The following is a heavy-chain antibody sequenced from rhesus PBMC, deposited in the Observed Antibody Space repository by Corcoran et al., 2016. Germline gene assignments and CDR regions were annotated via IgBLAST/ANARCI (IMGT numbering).Heavy chain of an antibody. CDR1: GFSFSDYY. D-gene: IGHD4-23*01. J-gene: IGHJ2*01. V-gene: IGHV3S18*01. Sequence: EVQLVESGGGLAKPGGSLRLSCAASGFSFSDYYMYWVRQAPVKGLEWVSGISYTGGSTYYADAVKGRFTISRENAKNTLYLQMDGLRAEDTAVYYCAVQYSNFGGWYFDLWGPGTPITISS. CDR3: AVQYSNFGGWYFDL. CDR2: ISYTGGST.